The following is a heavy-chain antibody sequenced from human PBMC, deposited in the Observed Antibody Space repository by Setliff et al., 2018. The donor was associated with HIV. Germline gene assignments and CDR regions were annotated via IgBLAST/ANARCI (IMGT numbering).Heavy chain of an antibody. J-gene: IGHJ3*01. V-gene: IGHV4-59*08. CDR2: IHVSGSA. Sequence: SETLSLTCTVSGGSMNANHWSWIRQSPGKGPEWIAYIHVSGSAYFNPSLSSRVTISIDTSNNQFSLRLSSVTAADTAVYYCARTGYAFDVWGLGTMVTVSS. CDR1: GGSMNANH. CDR3: ARTGYAFDV.